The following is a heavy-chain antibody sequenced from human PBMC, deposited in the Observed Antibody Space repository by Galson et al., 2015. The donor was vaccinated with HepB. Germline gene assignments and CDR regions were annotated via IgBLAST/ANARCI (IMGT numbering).Heavy chain of an antibody. Sequence: SLRLSCAASGFTFSSYGMHWVRQAPGKGLEWVAVIWYDGSNKYYAGSVKGRFTISRDNSKNTLYLQMNSLRAEDTAVYYCARDPGRGYGEVAGWFDPWGQGTLVTVSS. CDR1: GFTFSSYG. CDR2: IWYDGSNK. J-gene: IGHJ5*02. D-gene: IGHD4-17*01. V-gene: IGHV3-33*08. CDR3: ARDPGRGYGEVAGWFDP.